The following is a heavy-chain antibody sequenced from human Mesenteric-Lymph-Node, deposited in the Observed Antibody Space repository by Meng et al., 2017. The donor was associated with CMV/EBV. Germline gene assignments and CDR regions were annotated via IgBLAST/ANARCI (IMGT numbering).Heavy chain of an antibody. Sequence: GESLKISCAASGFTFSSYAMSWVRQAPGKGLEWVSVIYSGGSSTYYADSVKGRFTISRDNSKNTLYLQMNSLGAEDTSIYYCARSRSGWRYFDDWGQGTLVTVSS. CDR1: GFTFSSYA. J-gene: IGHJ4*02. D-gene: IGHD6-19*01. CDR2: IYSGGSST. CDR3: ARSRSGWRYFDD. V-gene: IGHV3-23*03.